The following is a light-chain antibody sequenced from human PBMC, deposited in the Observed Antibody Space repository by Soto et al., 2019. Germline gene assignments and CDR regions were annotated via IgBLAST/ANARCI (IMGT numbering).Light chain of an antibody. CDR2: GAS. Sequence: EIVMTQSPAMLSVSPGERATLSCRASQNVNNRLAWYQQKAGQPPRLLIYGASTRATGIPARFSGSGSGTEFTLTISSLQPDDFATYSCPQYNSYSTFGQGTKV. CDR1: QNVNNR. V-gene: IGKV3-15*01. CDR3: PQYNSYST. J-gene: IGKJ1*01.